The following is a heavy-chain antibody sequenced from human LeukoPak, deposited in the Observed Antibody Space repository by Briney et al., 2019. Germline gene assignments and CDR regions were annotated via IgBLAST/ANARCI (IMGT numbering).Heavy chain of an antibody. CDR2: ISSNGGST. J-gene: IGHJ5*02. V-gene: IGHV3-64*01. Sequence: GGSLRLSCAASGFTFSSYAMHWVRQAPGKGLEYVSAISSNGGSTYYANSVKGRFTISRDNSKNTLYLQMGSLRAEDMAVYYCAGAVEYYDFWSGYTNWFDPWGQGTLVTVSS. D-gene: IGHD3-3*01. CDR1: GFTFSSYA. CDR3: AGAVEYYDFWSGYTNWFDP.